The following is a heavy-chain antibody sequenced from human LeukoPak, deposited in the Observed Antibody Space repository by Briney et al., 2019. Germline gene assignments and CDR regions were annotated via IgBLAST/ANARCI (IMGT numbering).Heavy chain of an antibody. CDR3: ARGSMGIAAAGTDY. J-gene: IGHJ4*02. CDR1: GFTFSSYE. V-gene: IGHV3-48*03. D-gene: IGHD6-13*01. CDR2: ISSSGSTK. Sequence: GGSLRLSCAASGFTFSSYEMNWVRQAPGKGLEWVSYISSSGSTKYYADSVKGRFTISRDNAKNSLYLQMDSLRAEDTAVHYCARGSMGIAAAGTDYWGQGTLVTVSS.